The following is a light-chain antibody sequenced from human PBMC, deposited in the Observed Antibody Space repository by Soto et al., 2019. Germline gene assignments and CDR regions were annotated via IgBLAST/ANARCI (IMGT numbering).Light chain of an antibody. J-gene: IGKJ3*01. V-gene: IGKV1-33*01. CDR1: QDISNY. Sequence: DIQMTQSPSSLSASVGDRVTITCQASQDISNYLNWYQQKPGKAPKFLIYDASNLETGVPSRFSGSGSGTDFTFTISSLQPEDIATYYCQQYDNLPRRFTFGPGTKVDIK. CDR3: QQYDNLPRRFT. CDR2: DAS.